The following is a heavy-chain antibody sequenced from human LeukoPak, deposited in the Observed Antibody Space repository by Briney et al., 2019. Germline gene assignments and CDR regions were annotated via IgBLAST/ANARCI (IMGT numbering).Heavy chain of an antibody. CDR1: GGSISSYY. Sequence: PSETLSLTCTVSGGSISSYYWSWIRQPPGKGLEWIGYIYYSGSTNYNPSLKSRVTMSVDTSKNQFSLKLTSVTAADTAMYYCARRNSGSWYFDLWGRGTLVTVSS. D-gene: IGHD6-13*01. J-gene: IGHJ2*01. V-gene: IGHV4-59*12. CDR2: IYYSGST. CDR3: ARRNSGSWYFDL.